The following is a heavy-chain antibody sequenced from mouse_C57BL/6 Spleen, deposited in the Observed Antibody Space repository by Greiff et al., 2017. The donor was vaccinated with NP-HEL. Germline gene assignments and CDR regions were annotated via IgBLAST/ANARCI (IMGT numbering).Heavy chain of an antibody. J-gene: IGHJ4*01. D-gene: IGHD2-2*01. CDR1: GYSFTSYY. CDR3: ARVWLRHYAMDY. V-gene: IGHV1-66*01. Sequence: QVQLQQSGPELVKPGASVKISCKASGYSFTSYYIHWVKQRPGQGLEWIGWIYPGSGNTKYNEKFKGKATLTADTSSSTAYMQLSSLTSEDSAVDYSARVWLRHYAMDYWGQGTSVTVSS. CDR2: IYPGSGNT.